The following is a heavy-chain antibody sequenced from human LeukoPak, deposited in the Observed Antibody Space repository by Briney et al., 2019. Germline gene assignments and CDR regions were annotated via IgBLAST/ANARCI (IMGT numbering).Heavy chain of an antibody. Sequence: GGSLRLSCAASGFTFSSYSMNWVRQAPGKGLEWVSSISSSSSYIYYADSVKGRFTISRDNAKNSLYLQMNSLRAEDTAVYYCARGRTDDYGDYFDYWGQGTLVTVSS. CDR3: ARGRTDDYGDYFDY. V-gene: IGHV3-21*01. CDR1: GFTFSSYS. J-gene: IGHJ4*02. CDR2: ISSSSSYI. D-gene: IGHD4-17*01.